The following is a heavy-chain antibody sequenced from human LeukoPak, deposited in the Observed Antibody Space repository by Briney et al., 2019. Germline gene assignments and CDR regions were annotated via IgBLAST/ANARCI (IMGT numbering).Heavy chain of an antibody. CDR2: ISSGSSYI. CDR3: ARREVGATLGD. D-gene: IGHD1-26*01. Sequence: PGGSLTLSCAASGFTFNSYSMNWVRQAPGEGLEWVSSISSGSSYIYYADSVKGRFTISRDNAKNSLYLQMNSLRAEDPAVYYSARREVGATLGDWGQGTLVTVSS. V-gene: IGHV3-21*01. CDR1: GFTFNSYS. J-gene: IGHJ4*02.